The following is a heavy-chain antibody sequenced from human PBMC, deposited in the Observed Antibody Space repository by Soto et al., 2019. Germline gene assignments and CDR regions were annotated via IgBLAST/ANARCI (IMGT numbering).Heavy chain of an antibody. J-gene: IGHJ5*02. CDR3: AREGAYSSRWFDP. V-gene: IGHV1-2*02. D-gene: IGHD6-13*01. CDR1: GYTFTGYY. Sequence: GASVKVSCKASGYTFTGYYMHWVRQAPGQGLEWMGWINPNSGGTNYAQKFQGRVTMTRDTSISTAYMELSRLRSDDTAVYYCAREGAYSSRWFDPWGQGTLVTVSS. CDR2: INPNSGGT.